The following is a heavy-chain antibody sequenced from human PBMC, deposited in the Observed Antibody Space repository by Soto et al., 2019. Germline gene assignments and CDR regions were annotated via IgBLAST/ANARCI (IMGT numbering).Heavy chain of an antibody. V-gene: IGHV1-24*01. CDR2: FDPEDGET. J-gene: IGHJ4*02. Sequence: ASVKVSCKVSGYTLTELSMHWVRQAPGKGLEWMGGFDPEDGETIYAQKFQGRVTMTEDTSISTAYMELSSLRSEDTAVYYCATSCSGGSCYSVGNFDYWGQGTLVTVSS. CDR3: ATSCSGGSCYSVGNFDY. D-gene: IGHD2-15*01. CDR1: GYTLTELS.